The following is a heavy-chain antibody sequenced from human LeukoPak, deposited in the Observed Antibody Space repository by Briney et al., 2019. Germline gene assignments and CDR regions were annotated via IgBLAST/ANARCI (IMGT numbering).Heavy chain of an antibody. CDR2: INHSGST. Sequence: PSETLSLTCAVYGGSFSGYYWSWVRQPPGKGLEWLGEINHSGSTNYNPSLKSRVTISVDTSKNQFSLKLSSVTAADTAVYYCARGKVQGGPLLRGTFDYWGQGTLVTVSS. CDR1: GGSFSGYY. J-gene: IGHJ4*02. CDR3: ARGKVQGGPLLRGTFDY. V-gene: IGHV4-34*01. D-gene: IGHD3-10*01.